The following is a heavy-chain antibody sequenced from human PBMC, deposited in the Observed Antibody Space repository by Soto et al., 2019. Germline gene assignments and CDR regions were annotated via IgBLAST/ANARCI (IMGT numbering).Heavy chain of an antibody. CDR2: INHSGST. Sequence: SETLSLTCAVYGGSFSGYYWSWIRQPPGKGLKWIGEINHSGSTNYNPSLKSRVTISVDTAKNQFSLKLSSVTAADTAVYYCASRILAKPNYDFWSGPNRLFDYWGQGTLVTVSS. CDR1: GGSFSGYY. V-gene: IGHV4-34*01. D-gene: IGHD3-3*01. CDR3: ASRILAKPNYDFWSGPNRLFDY. J-gene: IGHJ4*02.